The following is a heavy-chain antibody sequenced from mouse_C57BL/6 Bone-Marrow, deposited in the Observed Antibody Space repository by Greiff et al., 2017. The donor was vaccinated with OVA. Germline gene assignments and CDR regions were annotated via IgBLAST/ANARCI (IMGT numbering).Heavy chain of an antibody. CDR3: ARSRGYFDY. Sequence: VQLQQPGAELVKPGASVKLSCKASGYTFTSYWMHWVKQRPGQGLEWIGMIHPNSGNTNYNEKFKSKATLTVDKSSSTAYMQLSSLTSEDSAVYYCARSRGYFDYWGQGTTLTVSS. J-gene: IGHJ2*01. V-gene: IGHV1-64*01. CDR1: GYTFTSYW. CDR2: IHPNSGNT.